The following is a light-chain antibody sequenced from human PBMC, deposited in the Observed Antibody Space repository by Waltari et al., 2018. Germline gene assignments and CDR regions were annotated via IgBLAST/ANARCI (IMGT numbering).Light chain of an antibody. CDR1: SSDAGGSNY. CDR3: SSYTSSSTWV. Sequence: QSALTHPASVSRSPGQSITISCTGTSSDAGGSNYVPWYQQHPGKAPNLMIYDVSKRPSGVSNRFSGSKSGNTASLTISGLQAEDEADYYCSSYTSSSTWVFGGGTKLTVL. CDR2: DVS. V-gene: IGLV2-14*01. J-gene: IGLJ3*02.